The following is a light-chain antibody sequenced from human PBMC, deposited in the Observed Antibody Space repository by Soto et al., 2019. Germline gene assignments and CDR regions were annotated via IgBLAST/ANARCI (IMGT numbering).Light chain of an antibody. J-gene: IGKJ4*01. CDR1: QSVSSNY. Sequence: IGLTQSPGTLSLSLGERATLSCRASQSVSSNYLAWYQQKPGQAPRLLIYGASTRATDMPGTFSGRGSGTEFTLTISSLQPEDIATYYCQQYDNLPLTFGGGTKVDIK. CDR2: GAS. CDR3: QQYDNLPLT. V-gene: IGKV3-20*01.